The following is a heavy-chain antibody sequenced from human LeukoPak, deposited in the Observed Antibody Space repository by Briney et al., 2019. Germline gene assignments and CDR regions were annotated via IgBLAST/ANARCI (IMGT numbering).Heavy chain of an antibody. J-gene: IGHJ5*02. D-gene: IGHD6-19*01. CDR3: ARGRGSSGWVRRSDP. CDR2: INHSGST. V-gene: IGHV4-34*01. CDR1: GGSFSGYY. Sequence: SETLSLTCAVYGGSFSGYYWSWIRQPPGKELEWIGEINHSGSTNYNPSLKSRVTISVDTSKNQFSLRLSSVTAADTAVYYCARGRGSSGWVRRSDPWGQGTLVTVSS.